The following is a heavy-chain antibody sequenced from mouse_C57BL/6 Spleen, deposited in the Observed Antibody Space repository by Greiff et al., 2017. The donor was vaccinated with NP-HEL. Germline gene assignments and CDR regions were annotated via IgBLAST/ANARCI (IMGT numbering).Heavy chain of an antibody. CDR2: ISYDGSN. Sequence: EVQRVESGPGLVKPSQSLSLTCSVTGYSITSGYYWNWIRQFPGNKLEWMGYISYDGSNNYNPSLKNRISITRDTSKNQFFLKLNSVTTEDTATYYCARVYDGYLYWYFDVWGTGTTVTVSS. CDR1: GYSITSGYY. J-gene: IGHJ1*03. CDR3: ARVYDGYLYWYFDV. V-gene: IGHV3-6*01. D-gene: IGHD2-3*01.